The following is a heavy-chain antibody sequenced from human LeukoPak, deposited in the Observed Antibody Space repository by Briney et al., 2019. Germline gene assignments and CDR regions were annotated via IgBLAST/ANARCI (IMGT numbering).Heavy chain of an antibody. Sequence: ASVKVSCKASGYTFTSYGISWVRQAPGQGLEWMGWISAYNGNTNYAQKPQGRVTMTTDTSTSTAYMELRSLRSDDTAVYYCARDYYDSSGYYYGRSLDYWGQGTLVTVSS. V-gene: IGHV1-18*01. D-gene: IGHD3-22*01. CDR3: ARDYYDSSGYYYGRSLDY. CDR1: GYTFTSYG. CDR2: ISAYNGNT. J-gene: IGHJ4*02.